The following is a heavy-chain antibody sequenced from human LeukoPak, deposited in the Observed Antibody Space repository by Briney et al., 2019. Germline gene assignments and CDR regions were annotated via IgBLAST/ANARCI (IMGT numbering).Heavy chain of an antibody. V-gene: IGHV1-2*02. CDR2: INPYRGDT. CDR1: GYTFTGYY. D-gene: IGHD3-9*01. CDR3: ATAITISYGMDV. J-gene: IGHJ6*02. Sequence: GASVKVSFKASGYTFTGYYMHWVRQAPGQGLEWMGWINPYRGDTNYAQKFQGRVTMTRDMSISTAYMELSRLRSDDTAVYYCATAITISYGMDVWGQGTTVTVSS.